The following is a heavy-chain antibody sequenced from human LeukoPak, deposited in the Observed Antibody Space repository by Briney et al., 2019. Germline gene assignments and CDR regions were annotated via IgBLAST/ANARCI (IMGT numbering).Heavy chain of an antibody. D-gene: IGHD6-13*01. V-gene: IGHV3-23*01. Sequence: GGSLRLSCAASGFTFSTYAMSWVRQAPGKGLEWVSAISGSGGSTYYADSVKGRFTISRDNSKNTLYLQMNSLRAEDTAVYYCARAGLYSSSCHDRWGQGTLVTVSS. CDR3: ARAGLYSSSCHDR. CDR1: GFTFSTYA. J-gene: IGHJ5*02. CDR2: ISGSGGST.